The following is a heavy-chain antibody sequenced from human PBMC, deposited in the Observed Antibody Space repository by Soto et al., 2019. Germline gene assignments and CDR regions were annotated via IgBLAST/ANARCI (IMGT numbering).Heavy chain of an antibody. V-gene: IGHV3-33*01. J-gene: IGHJ4*02. D-gene: IGHD5-18*01. CDR3: ARDRVDTAMVFDY. Sequence: QVQPVESGGGVVQPGRSLRLSCAASGFTFSSYGMHWVRQAPGKGLEWVAVIWYDGSNKYYADSVKGRFTISRDNSKNTLYLQMNSLRAEDTAVYYCARDRVDTAMVFDYWGQGTLVTVSS. CDR1: GFTFSSYG. CDR2: IWYDGSNK.